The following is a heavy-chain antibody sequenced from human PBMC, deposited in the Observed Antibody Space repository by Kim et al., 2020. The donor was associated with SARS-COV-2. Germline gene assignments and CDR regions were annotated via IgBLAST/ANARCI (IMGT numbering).Heavy chain of an antibody. CDR2: IRNRANGYTT. D-gene: IGHD3-16*01. V-gene: IGHV3-72*01. Sequence: GGSLRLSCASSGFTFSDHYMDWVRQAPGKGLEWVGRIRNRANGYTTEYAASVKGRFTISRDDSTNSLYLQMNSLKTEDTAVYYCAREASHDYEILYFDCWGQGILVTVSS. CDR1: GFTFSDHY. J-gene: IGHJ4*02. CDR3: AREASHDYEILYFDC.